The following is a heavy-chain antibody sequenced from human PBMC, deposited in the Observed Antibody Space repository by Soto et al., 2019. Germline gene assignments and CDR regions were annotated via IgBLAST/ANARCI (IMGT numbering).Heavy chain of an antibody. V-gene: IGHV4-61*08. CDR2: IYYSGST. D-gene: IGHD4-17*01. CDR1: GGSISSGDYY. J-gene: IGHJ4*02. CDR3: ANYPTTVTSDY. Sequence: SETLSLTCTVSGGSISSGDYYWSWIRQPPGKGLEWIGYIYYSGSTNYNPSLKSRVTISVDTSKNQFSLKLSSVIAADTAVYYCANYPTTVTSDYWGQGTQVTVS.